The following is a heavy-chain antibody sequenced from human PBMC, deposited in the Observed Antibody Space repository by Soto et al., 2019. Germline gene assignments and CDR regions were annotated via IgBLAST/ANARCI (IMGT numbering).Heavy chain of an antibody. D-gene: IGHD3-10*01. CDR3: ARQVGVAAETDYYYGMDV. J-gene: IGHJ6*02. Sequence: GESLKISCKGSGYSFTSYWIGWVRQMPGKGLEWMGIIYPGDSDTRYSPSFQGQVTISADKSISTAYLQWSSLKASDTTMYYCARQVGVAAETDYYYGMDVWGQGTTVTVSS. CDR1: GYSFTSYW. CDR2: IYPGDSDT. V-gene: IGHV5-51*01.